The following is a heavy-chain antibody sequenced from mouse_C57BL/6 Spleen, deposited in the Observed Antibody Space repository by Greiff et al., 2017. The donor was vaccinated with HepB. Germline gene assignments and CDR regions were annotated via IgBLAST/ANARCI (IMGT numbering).Heavy chain of an antibody. CDR3: ARRGDPYYFDY. V-gene: IGHV1-54*01. CDR1: GYAFTNYL. CDR2: INPGSGGT. J-gene: IGHJ2*01. Sequence: VKLMESGAELVRPGTSVKVSCKASGYAFTNYLMEWVKQRPGQGLEWIGVINPGSGGTNYNEKFKGKATLTADKSSSTAYMQLSSLTSEDSAVYFCARRGDPYYFDYWGQGTTLTVSS.